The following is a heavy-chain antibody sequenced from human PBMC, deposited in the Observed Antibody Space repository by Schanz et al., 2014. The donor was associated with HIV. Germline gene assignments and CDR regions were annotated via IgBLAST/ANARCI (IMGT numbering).Heavy chain of an antibody. V-gene: IGHV3-74*01. Sequence: EVQLVESGGGLAQPGGSLRLSCAASGFTFSGYLMQWVREVPGKGLPPVSQISADGSSTDYADSVKGRFTISRDNAKNTLYLQMNSLTAEDTAVYYCVRDVHFKLDVWGHGTTVTVSS. CDR2: ISADGSST. J-gene: IGHJ6*02. CDR3: VRDVHFKLDV. CDR1: GFTFSGYL.